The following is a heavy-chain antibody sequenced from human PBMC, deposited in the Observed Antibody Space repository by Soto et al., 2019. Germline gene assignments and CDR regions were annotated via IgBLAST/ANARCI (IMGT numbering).Heavy chain of an antibody. D-gene: IGHD3-3*01. J-gene: IGHJ5*02. CDR2: IYYSGST. Sequence: SETLSLTCTVSGGSISSGDYYWSWIRHHPGKGLEWIGYIYYSGSTYYNPSLKSRVTISVDTSKNQFSLKLSSVTAADTAVYYCARWWSGSRQGFDPWGQGTLVTVPQ. CDR3: ARWWSGSRQGFDP. CDR1: GGSISSGDYY. V-gene: IGHV4-31*03.